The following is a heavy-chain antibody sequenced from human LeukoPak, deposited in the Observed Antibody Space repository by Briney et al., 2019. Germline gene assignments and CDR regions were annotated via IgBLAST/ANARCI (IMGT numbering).Heavy chain of an antibody. J-gene: IGHJ6*02. V-gene: IGHV4-59*01. CDR3: AREAATRYYYYGMDV. CDR1: GGSISSYY. CDR2: IYYSGST. D-gene: IGHD2-15*01. Sequence: SKTLSLTCTVSGGSISSYYWSWIRQPPGKGLEWIGYIYYSGSTNYNPSLKSRVTISVDTSKNQFSLKLSSVTAADTAVYYCAREAATRYYYYGMDVWGQGTTVTVS.